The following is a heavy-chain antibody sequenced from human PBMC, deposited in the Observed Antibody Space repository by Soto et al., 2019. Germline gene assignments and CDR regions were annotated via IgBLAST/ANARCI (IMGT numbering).Heavy chain of an antibody. J-gene: IGHJ3*02. Sequence: QVQLVQSGPEVKKPGSSVKVSCEASGGTFSNFAVNWVRQAPGQGLEWVGGIIPLFNVAKYAQKFEGRVTIVEDDCASTAYMDLSSLRSDDTAVYYCAASGRDVLGYDYKATAALDIWCQGTMVTVSS. D-gene: IGHD4-4*01. CDR3: AASGRDVLGYDYKATAALDI. CDR1: GGTFSNFA. CDR2: IIPLFNVA. V-gene: IGHV1-69*19.